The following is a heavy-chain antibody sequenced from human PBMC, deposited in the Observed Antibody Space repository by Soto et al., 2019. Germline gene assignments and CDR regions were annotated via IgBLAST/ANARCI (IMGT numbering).Heavy chain of an antibody. Sequence: SATLSLTCTVSGGSISSSSYYWGWIRQPPGKGLEWIGSIYYSGSTYYNPSLKNRVTISVDTSKNQFSLKLSSVTAADTAVYYCVGNRRYCTNGVCTPYYYYMDVWGKGTTVT. CDR3: VGNRRYCTNGVCTPYYYYMDV. CDR2: IYYSGST. D-gene: IGHD2-8*01. V-gene: IGHV4-39*01. CDR1: GGSISSSSYY. J-gene: IGHJ6*03.